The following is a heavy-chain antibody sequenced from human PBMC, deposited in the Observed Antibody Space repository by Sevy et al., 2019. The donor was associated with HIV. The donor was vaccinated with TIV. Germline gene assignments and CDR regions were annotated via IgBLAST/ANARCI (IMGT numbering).Heavy chain of an antibody. V-gene: IGHV3-9*01. CDR2: LTGDGSQK. CDR1: GFVFKDFA. J-gene: IGHJ5*02. Sequence: GGSLRLSCMGSGFVFKDFAVHWVRRSPGKGLEWVSGLTGDGSQKFYEGSVKGRFTISRENARNYLYLQMNDMKFDDTAFYYCVRDMSPTLGTGPHWCDLWGQGTLVNVSS. CDR3: VRDMSPTLGTGPHWCDL.